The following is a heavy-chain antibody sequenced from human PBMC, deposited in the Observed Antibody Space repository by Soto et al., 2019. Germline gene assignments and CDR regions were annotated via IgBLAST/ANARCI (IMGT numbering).Heavy chain of an antibody. CDR1: GFTFSDYY. Sequence: QVQLVESGGGLVKPGGSLRLSCAASGFTFSDYYMSWIRQAPGKGLEWVSYISSSGSTIYYADSVKGRFTISRDKAKKSLYLQMNSMRAEDTAVYYCARDNRVTGTSTSFRYYYYYMDVWGKGTTVTVSS. V-gene: IGHV3-11*01. CDR3: ARDNRVTGTSTSFRYYYYYMDV. J-gene: IGHJ6*03. CDR2: ISSSGSTI. D-gene: IGHD1-7*01.